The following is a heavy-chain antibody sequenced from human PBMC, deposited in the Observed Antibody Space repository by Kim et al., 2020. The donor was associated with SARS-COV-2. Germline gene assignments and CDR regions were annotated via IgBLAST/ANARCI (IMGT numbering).Heavy chain of an antibody. CDR1: GFTVSSNY. J-gene: IGHJ6*02. CDR2: IYSGGST. V-gene: IGHV3-53*01. D-gene: IGHD3-22*01. CDR3: ARDRPRGSGYYSGYYYYYGMDV. Sequence: GGSLRLSCAASGFTVSSNYMSWVRQAPGKGLEWVSVIYSGGSTYYADSVKGRFTISRDNSKNTLYLQMNSLRAEDTAVYYCARDRPRGSGYYSGYYYYYGMDVWGQGTTVTVSS.